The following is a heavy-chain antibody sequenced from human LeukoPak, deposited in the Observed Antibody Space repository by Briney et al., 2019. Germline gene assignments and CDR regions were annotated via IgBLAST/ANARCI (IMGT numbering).Heavy chain of an antibody. CDR3: ARSGSHDY. D-gene: IGHD2-15*01. CDR1: GFTFGDYY. Sequence: GGTLRLSCAASGFTFGDYYMSWIRQAPGKGLEWVSYINSSSSYTNYADSVKGRFTISRDKAKNSLYLQMNSLRADDTAVYYCARSGSHDYWGQGTLVTVSS. V-gene: IGHV3-11*03. CDR2: INSSSSYT. J-gene: IGHJ4*02.